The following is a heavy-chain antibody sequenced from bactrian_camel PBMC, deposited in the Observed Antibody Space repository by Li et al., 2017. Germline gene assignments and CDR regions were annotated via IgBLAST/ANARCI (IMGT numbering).Heavy chain of an antibody. CDR2: IYTQTGYT. CDR1: GYFASTTC. D-gene: IGHD7*01. CDR3: AVRLGKSPGDCTLRPMYNY. J-gene: IGHJ4*01. Sequence: HVQLVESGGGSVQAGGSLRLSRAVSGYFASTTCMGWFRERAGEGREGVAVIYTQTGYTSYADSVKGRFVISQDNAKNTLFLQMDGLKPEDSGMYYCAVRLGKSPGDCTLRPMYNYWGRGTQVTVS. V-gene: IGHV3S1*01.